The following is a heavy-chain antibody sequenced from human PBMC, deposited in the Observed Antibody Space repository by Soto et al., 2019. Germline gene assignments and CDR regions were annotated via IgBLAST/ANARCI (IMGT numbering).Heavy chain of an antibody. J-gene: IGHJ3*01. D-gene: IGHD2-2*01. CDR1: EGTFSTYT. V-gene: IGHV1-69*02. CDR2: IIPMLTVR. CDR3: SIGTWSAETFDV. Sequence: QVHLVQSGADVKKPGSSVKVSCKATEGTFSTYTLIWVRQAPGQGLEWMGRIIPMLTVRNSAQKFQDRVTLTADKSTSTAFMELTSLTSDDTAVSYCSIGTWSAETFDVWGQGTMVTVSS.